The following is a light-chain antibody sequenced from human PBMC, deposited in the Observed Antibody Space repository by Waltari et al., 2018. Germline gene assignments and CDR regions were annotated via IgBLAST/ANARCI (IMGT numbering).Light chain of an antibody. V-gene: IGKV3-15*01. J-gene: IGKJ2*01. CDR2: DVS. CDR3: QQYNNWHT. Sequence: IVMTQSPATLSVSPGERATLSCRASQSISTNLAWYQQKPGQAPRLLIYDVSTRATAIPVRFSGSGSGTEFTLTISSMQSEDFAVYYCQQYNNWHTFGQGTKLEIK. CDR1: QSISTN.